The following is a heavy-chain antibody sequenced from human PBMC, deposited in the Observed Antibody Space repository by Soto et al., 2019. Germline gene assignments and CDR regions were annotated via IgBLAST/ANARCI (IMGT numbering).Heavy chain of an antibody. J-gene: IGHJ6*01. CDR1: GGTFTNFA. D-gene: IGHD2-2*01. CDR2: IIPVFGTQ. CDR3: ATDSRRISRTNLPPNYYGMDV. V-gene: IGHV1-69*06. Sequence: QVQLAQSGTEVKKPGSSVQVSCKASGGTFTNFAISWVRQAPGQGLEWMGGIIPVFGTQNYAQRFQGRVTITADKSTSTAYMDLSSLRSDDTAVYYCATDSRRISRTNLPPNYYGMDVW.